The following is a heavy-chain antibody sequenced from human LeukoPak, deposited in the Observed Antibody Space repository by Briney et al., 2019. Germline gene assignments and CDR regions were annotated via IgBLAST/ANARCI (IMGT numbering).Heavy chain of an antibody. Sequence: SETLSLTCTVSGGSISNYYWSWIRQPSGKGLEWIGFMYTGGHTNYNPSLKSRVTISVDTSKNQFSLMLSSVTAADTAVYYCARPYSSGWYGGFDIWGQGTVVTVSS. CDR2: MYTGGHT. CDR3: ARPYSSGWYGGFDI. J-gene: IGHJ3*02. CDR1: GGSISNYY. V-gene: IGHV4-4*09. D-gene: IGHD6-19*01.